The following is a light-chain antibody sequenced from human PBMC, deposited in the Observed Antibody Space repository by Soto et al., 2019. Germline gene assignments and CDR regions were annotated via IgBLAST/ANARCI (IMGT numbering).Light chain of an antibody. Sequence: QSVLTQPPSVSAARGQKVTISCSGSSSNIGNNYVSWYQQLPGTAPKLLIYDNNKRPSGIPDRFSGSKSGTSATLGITGLQTGDEADYYCGTWDSSLIVVFGGGTKLTVL. CDR2: DNN. J-gene: IGLJ2*01. CDR3: GTWDSSLIVV. V-gene: IGLV1-51*01. CDR1: SSNIGNNY.